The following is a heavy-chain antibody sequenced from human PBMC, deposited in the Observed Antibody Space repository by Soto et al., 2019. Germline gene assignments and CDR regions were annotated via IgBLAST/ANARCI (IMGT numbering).Heavy chain of an antibody. J-gene: IGHJ4*02. Sequence: QVHLVQSGAEVKKPGASVKVSCKGSGYTFTSYGINWVRQAPGQGLEWMGWISAHNGNTDYAQKLQGRVTVTRDTSTSTAYMELRSRRSDDTAVYYCARGRYGDYWGQGALVTVSS. D-gene: IGHD1-1*01. CDR1: GYTFTSYG. CDR2: ISAHNGNT. CDR3: ARGRYGDY. V-gene: IGHV1-18*01.